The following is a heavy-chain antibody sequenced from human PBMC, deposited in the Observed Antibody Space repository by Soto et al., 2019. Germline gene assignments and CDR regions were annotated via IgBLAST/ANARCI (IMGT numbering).Heavy chain of an antibody. CDR2: IIPIFGTA. Sequence: QVQLVQSGAEVKKPGSSVKVSCKASGDTFSSYAISWVRQAPGQGLEWMGGIIPIFGTANYAQKFQGRVTITADESTSTAYMELSSLRSEDTAVYYCARISPLAMVSVGWFDPWGQGTLVTVSS. CDR3: ARISPLAMVSVGWFDP. J-gene: IGHJ5*02. CDR1: GDTFSSYA. D-gene: IGHD5-18*01. V-gene: IGHV1-69*12.